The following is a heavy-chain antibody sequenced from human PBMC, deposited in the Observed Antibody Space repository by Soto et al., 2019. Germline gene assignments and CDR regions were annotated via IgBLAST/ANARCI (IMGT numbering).Heavy chain of an antibody. CDR2: IYPGDSDT. J-gene: IGHJ3*01. CDR3: VRVNADAYDV. V-gene: IGHV5-51*01. CDR1: GDSFSSYW. Sequence: ESLKVFCKASGDSFSSYWRGWVRQMPGKGLEWMGIIYPGDSDTRYSPSFHGQVTISADKSISTAYLQWSSLRAEDTAMYYCVRVNADAYDVWGQGTMVTVSS.